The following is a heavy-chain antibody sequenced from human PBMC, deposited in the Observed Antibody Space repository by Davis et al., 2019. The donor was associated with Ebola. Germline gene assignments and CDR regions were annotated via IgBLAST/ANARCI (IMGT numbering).Heavy chain of an antibody. J-gene: IGHJ4*02. CDR1: GFTFDDYA. V-gene: IGHV3-21*01. CDR3: ARHSREYSGYDGFDY. D-gene: IGHD5-12*01. Sequence: GGSLRLSCAASGFTFDDYAMNWVRQAPGKGLEWVSSISSSSSYIYYADSVKGRFTISRDNAKNSLYLQMNSLRAEDTAVYYCARHSREYSGYDGFDYWGQGTLVTVSS. CDR2: ISSSSSYI.